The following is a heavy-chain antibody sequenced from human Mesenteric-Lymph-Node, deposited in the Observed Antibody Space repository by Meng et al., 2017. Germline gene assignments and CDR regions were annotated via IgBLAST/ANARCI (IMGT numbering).Heavy chain of an antibody. D-gene: IGHD3-9*01. CDR2: IGTVGDT. V-gene: IGHV3-13*01. J-gene: IGHJ4*02. Sequence: EVQLVESGGGLVQPGGSLSLSCSASGFTFRNYDMHWVRQAPGEGLEWVAAIGTVGDTYYPGSVKGRFTISRDDAKNSLYLQMNSLRAGETGVYYCVREALGVDWQPLDHWGQGTLVTVSS. CDR1: GFTFRNYD. CDR3: VREALGVDWQPLDH.